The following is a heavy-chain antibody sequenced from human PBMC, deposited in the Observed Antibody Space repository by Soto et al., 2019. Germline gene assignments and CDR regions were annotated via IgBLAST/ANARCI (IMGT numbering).Heavy chain of an antibody. J-gene: IGHJ3*02. V-gene: IGHV4-30-2*01. Sequence: SETLSLTCAVSGGSISSGGYSWSWIRQPPGKGLEWIGYIYHSGSTYYNPSLKSRVTISVVRSKNQFSLKLSSVTAADTAVYYCARDSSYYYGSGADAFDIWGQGTMVTVSS. CDR3: ARDSSYYYGSGADAFDI. CDR2: IYHSGST. D-gene: IGHD3-10*01. CDR1: GGSISSGGYS.